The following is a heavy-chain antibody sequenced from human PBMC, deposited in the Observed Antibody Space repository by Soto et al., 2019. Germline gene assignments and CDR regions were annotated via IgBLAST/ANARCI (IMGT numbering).Heavy chain of an antibody. CDR3: ARDGRRDGQAGGFDY. CDR2: IYYSGST. D-gene: IGHD3-10*01. J-gene: IGHJ4*02. Sequence: DLEWIGYIYYSGSTYYNPSLKSRVTISVDTSKNQFSLKLSSVTAADTAVYYCARDGRRDGQAGGFDYWGQGTLVTVSS. V-gene: IGHV4-31*02.